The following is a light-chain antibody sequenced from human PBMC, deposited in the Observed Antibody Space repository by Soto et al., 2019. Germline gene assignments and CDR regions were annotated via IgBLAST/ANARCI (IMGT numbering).Light chain of an antibody. CDR1: QSVSRSY. CDR2: GAS. CDR3: QQYGSSST. V-gene: IGKV3-20*01. Sequence: EIVLTQSPGTLSLSPGDRATLSCRASQSVSRSYLAWYQQKPGQAPRLRIYGASSRPTGIPDRFSGSGSGTDFTLTISRVEPEDFAVYYCQQYGSSSTFGQGTRLEIK. J-gene: IGKJ5*01.